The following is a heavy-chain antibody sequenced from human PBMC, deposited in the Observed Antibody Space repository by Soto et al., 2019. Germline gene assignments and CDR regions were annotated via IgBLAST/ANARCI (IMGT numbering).Heavy chain of an antibody. CDR1: GFSLNSRGVG. V-gene: IGHV2-5*02. CDR3: ARRLRTAGTCNRFDP. D-gene: IGHD2-21*02. CDR2: IYWDDDK. J-gene: IGHJ5*02. Sequence: QITLKESGPPLVKPTQTLTLTCTFSGFSLNSRGVGVGWIRQPPGKALEWLAIIYWDDDKYYSPSLESRLTISTDPSRNQVVLAMTDRDPVDTATYYCARRLRTAGTCNRFDPWGQGTLVIVSS.